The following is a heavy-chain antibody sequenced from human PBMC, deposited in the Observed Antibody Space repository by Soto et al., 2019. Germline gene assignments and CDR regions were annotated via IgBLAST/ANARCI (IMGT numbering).Heavy chain of an antibody. CDR2: IFSSGST. CDR3: AREGSYSAYNFAHGIQLWSFDF. Sequence: ASETLSLTCTVSGGSINTFYCSWVRQPAGKGLEWIGRIFSSGSTSFNPSLESRVAMSVDTSKNHFSLNLSSVTAADIAVYYCAREGSYSAYNFAHGIQLWSFDFWGQGALVTVSS. CDR1: GGSINTFY. J-gene: IGHJ4*02. V-gene: IGHV4-4*07. D-gene: IGHD5-12*01.